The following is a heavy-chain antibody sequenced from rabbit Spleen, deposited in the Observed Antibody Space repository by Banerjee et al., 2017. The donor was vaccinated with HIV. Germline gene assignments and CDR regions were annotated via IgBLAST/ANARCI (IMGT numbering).Heavy chain of an antibody. V-gene: IGHV1S45*01. Sequence: QEQLTETGGGLVQPGGSLTLSCKASGISFSGSYWICWVRQAPGEGLDWIACIYTKNSHTYYASWAKGRFTISTTSSTVDLKMTSLTAADTATYFCARARYIRGGFGATYPTYFNLWGPGTLVTVS. CDR1: GISFSGSYW. D-gene: IGHD6-1*01. CDR2: IYTKNSHT. J-gene: IGHJ4*01. CDR3: ARARYIRGGFGATYPTYFNL.